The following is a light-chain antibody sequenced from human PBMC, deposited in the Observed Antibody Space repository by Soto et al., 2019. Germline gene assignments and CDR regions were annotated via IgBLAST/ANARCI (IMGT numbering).Light chain of an antibody. Sequence: EMVMTQSPATLSVSPGEGATLSCRASQSIGRSLAWYQEKSGQAPRLLIYGASTRATGVPARFSGSGSGTDFTLIISSLQSEDFAGYHCQQYYEWPRTFGGGTKVEIK. CDR3: QQYYEWPRT. J-gene: IGKJ4*02. CDR1: QSIGRS. CDR2: GAS. V-gene: IGKV3-15*01.